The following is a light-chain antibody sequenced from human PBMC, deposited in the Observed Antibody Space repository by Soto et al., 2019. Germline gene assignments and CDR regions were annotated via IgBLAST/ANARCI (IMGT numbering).Light chain of an antibody. Sequence: DIQMTQSPSTLSASVGDRVTITCRASQSISSWLAWYKQKPGKAPKLLIYKASSLESGVPSRFSGSGSGTEFTLAMSSLQPYDFATYYCQQYKSYSGTFGQGSKV. V-gene: IGKV1-5*03. CDR1: QSISSW. CDR2: KAS. J-gene: IGKJ1*01. CDR3: QQYKSYSGT.